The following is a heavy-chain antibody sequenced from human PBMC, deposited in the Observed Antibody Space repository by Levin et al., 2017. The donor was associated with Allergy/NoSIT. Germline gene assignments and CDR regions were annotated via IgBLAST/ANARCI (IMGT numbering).Heavy chain of an antibody. D-gene: IGHD3-10*01. CDR2: IYHSGST. V-gene: IGHV4-30-2*01. J-gene: IGHJ3*02. Sequence: SETLSLTCAVSGGSISSGGYSWSWIRQPPGKGLEWIGYIYHSGSTYYNPSLKSRVTISVDRSKNQFSLKLSSVTAADTAVYYCARVKDTMVQVIREGAFDIWGQGTMVTVSS. CDR3: ARVKDTMVQVIREGAFDI. CDR1: GGSISSGGYS.